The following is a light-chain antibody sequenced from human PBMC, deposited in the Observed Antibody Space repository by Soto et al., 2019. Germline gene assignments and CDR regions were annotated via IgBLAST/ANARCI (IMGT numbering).Light chain of an antibody. CDR3: QQYNAN. Sequence: DIQMTQSPSTLSASVGDRVTITCRASQNINNWLAWYQPKPGKAPKVLIYDASSLQSGVPPRFSGSGSGTEFTLTINSLQPDDFATYFCQQYNANFGGGTKVEIK. CDR1: QNINNW. J-gene: IGKJ4*01. CDR2: DAS. V-gene: IGKV1-5*01.